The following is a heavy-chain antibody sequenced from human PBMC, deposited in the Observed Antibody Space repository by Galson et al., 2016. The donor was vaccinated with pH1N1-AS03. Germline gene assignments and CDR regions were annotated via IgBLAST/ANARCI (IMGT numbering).Heavy chain of an antibody. Sequence: CAASGFTFNRSWMNWVRQAPGKGLEWVANIKQDGSEKYYVDSVKGRFTISRDNAKNSLYLQMNSLRAEDTAVYYCFEINNGGGQGTLVTVSP. CDR3: FEINNG. CDR2: IKQDGSEK. J-gene: IGHJ4*02. D-gene: IGHD2-8*01. CDR1: GFTFNRSW. V-gene: IGHV3-7*01.